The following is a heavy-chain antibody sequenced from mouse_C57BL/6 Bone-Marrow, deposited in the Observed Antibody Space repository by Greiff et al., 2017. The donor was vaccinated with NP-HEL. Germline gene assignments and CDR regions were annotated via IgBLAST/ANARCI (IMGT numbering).Heavy chain of an antibody. J-gene: IGHJ3*01. CDR2: IDPENGDT. Sequence: VQLQQSGAELVRPGASVKLSCTASGFNIKDDYMHWVKQRPEQGLEWIGWIDPENGDTEYASKFQGKATITADTSSNTAYLQLSSLTSEDTAVYYCTTLYYGNSAWFAYWGQGTLVTVS. V-gene: IGHV14-4*01. D-gene: IGHD2-1*01. CDR1: GFNIKDDY. CDR3: TTLYYGNSAWFAY.